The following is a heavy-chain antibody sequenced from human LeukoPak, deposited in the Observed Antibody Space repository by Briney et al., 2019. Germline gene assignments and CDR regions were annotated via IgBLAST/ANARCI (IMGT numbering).Heavy chain of an antibody. D-gene: IGHD6-13*01. J-gene: IGHJ3*02. CDR2: ISYDGSNK. CDR1: GFTFSSYA. Sequence: PGGSLRLSCAASGFTFSSYAMHWVRQAPGKGLEWVAVISYDGSNKYYADSVKGRFTISRDNSKNTLYLQMNSLRAEDTAVYYCARGDSSTNAFDIWGQGTMVTVSS. CDR3: ARGDSSTNAFDI. V-gene: IGHV3-30-3*01.